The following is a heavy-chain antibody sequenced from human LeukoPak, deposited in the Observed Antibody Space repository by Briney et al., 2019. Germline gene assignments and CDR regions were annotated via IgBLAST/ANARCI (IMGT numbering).Heavy chain of an antibody. CDR3: ARSRYCSSTSCPSGEY. J-gene: IGHJ4*02. D-gene: IGHD2-2*01. CDR2: ISSNSGYI. CDR1: GFTFRTYS. V-gene: IGHV3-21*01. Sequence: GGSLRLSCAASGFTFRTYSVNWVRQAPGKGLEWASYISSNSGYIYYADSLKGRFTISRDNAKNSLYLQMNSLRAEDTAVYYCARSRYCSSTSCPSGEYWGQGTLVTVSS.